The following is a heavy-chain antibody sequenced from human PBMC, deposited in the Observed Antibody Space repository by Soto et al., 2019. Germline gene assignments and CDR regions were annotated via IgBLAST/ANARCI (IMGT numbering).Heavy chain of an antibody. CDR2: LYSSGGA. Sequence: QLQLQESGPGLVKPSETLSLTCTVSGGSISSRGYYWGWIRPPPGKGLEWIGSLYSSGGACYNPSLKSRVTMSVDTSRNQFSLDLNSVTAADTAIYYFARQVQRSSTTYDCFYSDMDVWGKGTTVTVSS. D-gene: IGHD2-2*01. J-gene: IGHJ6*03. CDR1: GGSISSRGYY. CDR3: ARQVQRSSTTYDCFYSDMDV. V-gene: IGHV4-39*01.